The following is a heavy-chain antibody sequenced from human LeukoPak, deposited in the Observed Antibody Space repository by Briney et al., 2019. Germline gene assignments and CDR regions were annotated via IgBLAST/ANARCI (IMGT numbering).Heavy chain of an antibody. CDR1: GASISSYH. CDR3: ARHLRGGATTGMDV. Sequence: SETLSLTCTVSGASISSYHWSWIRQPPGKGLEWIGYIYYSGSTNYNPSLKSRVTISVDTSKNQFSLKLSSVTAADTAVYYCARHLRGGATTGMDVWGQGTTVTFSS. CDR2: IYYSGST. V-gene: IGHV4-59*08. D-gene: IGHD3-16*01. J-gene: IGHJ6*02.